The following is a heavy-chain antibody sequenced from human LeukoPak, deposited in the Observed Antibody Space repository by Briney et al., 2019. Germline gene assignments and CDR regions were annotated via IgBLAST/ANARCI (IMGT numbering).Heavy chain of an antibody. D-gene: IGHD4-23*01. CDR3: ARWGGKPHLPNWFDP. CDR2: IYYSGST. Sequence: PSETLSLTCTVSGGSISSYYWSWIRQPPGKGLEWIGYIYYSGSTNYNPSLKGRVTISVDTSKNQFSLKLSSVTAADTAVYYCARWGGKPHLPNWFDPWGQGTLVTVSS. J-gene: IGHJ5*02. CDR1: GGSISSYY. V-gene: IGHV4-59*01.